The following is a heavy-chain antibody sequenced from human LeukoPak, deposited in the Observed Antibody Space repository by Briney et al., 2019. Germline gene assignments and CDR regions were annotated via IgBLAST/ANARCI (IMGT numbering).Heavy chain of an antibody. Sequence: SETLSLTCTVSGGSISRYYWSWIRQPAGKGLEWIGRIYTSGSTNYNPSLKSRVTMSVDTSKNQFSLKLSSVTAADTAVYYCARGYYDSSGYPGDFDYWGQGTLVTVSS. D-gene: IGHD3-22*01. V-gene: IGHV4-4*07. CDR2: IYTSGST. CDR3: ARGYYDSSGYPGDFDY. J-gene: IGHJ4*02. CDR1: GGSISRYY.